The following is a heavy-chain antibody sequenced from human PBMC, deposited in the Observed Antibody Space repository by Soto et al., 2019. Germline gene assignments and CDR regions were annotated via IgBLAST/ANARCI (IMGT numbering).Heavy chain of an antibody. CDR3: SRHPGRWLRPLFCFDY. CDR2: IYHSGTT. CDR1: GGSISSGGYS. J-gene: IGHJ4*02. Sequence: SETLSLTCAVSGGSISSGGYSWSWIRQPPGKGLEWIGYIYHSGTTYYNPSLKSRVTISVDTSKNQFSLKLNSVTAADTAVYYCSRHPGRWLRPLFCFDYWGQGTLVTVSS. D-gene: IGHD5-12*01. V-gene: IGHV4-30-2*03.